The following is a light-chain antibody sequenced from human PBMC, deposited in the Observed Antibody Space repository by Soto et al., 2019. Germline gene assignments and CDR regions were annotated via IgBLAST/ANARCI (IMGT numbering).Light chain of an antibody. J-gene: IGKJ5*01. V-gene: IGKV3-11*01. CDR2: EAS. CDR3: QPRSNWPPT. Sequence: EIVLPQSPATLSLSPGERATLSCRASPSVSSYLAWYQQKPGQAPRLLIDEASNRGTGITARFSGSGSWTGFTLTICSLEPKDCAVCYCQPRSNWPPTCGRGTRLEIK. CDR1: PSVSSY.